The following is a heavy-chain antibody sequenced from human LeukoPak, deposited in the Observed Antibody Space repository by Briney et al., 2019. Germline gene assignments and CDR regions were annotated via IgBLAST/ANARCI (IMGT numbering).Heavy chain of an antibody. CDR2: LNSDGSGT. J-gene: IGHJ3*02. CDR3: VRAKYYYGSGSYYDAFDI. D-gene: IGHD3-10*01. CDR1: GFTFSRYK. V-gene: IGHV3-74*01. Sequence: GGSLRLSCVASGFTFSRYKMHWVRQGPGKGLMWVSRLNSDGSGTTYADSVKGRFTISRDNAKNTLYLQMNSLRAEDTAVYYCVRAKYYYGSGSYYDAFDIWGQGTMVTVSS.